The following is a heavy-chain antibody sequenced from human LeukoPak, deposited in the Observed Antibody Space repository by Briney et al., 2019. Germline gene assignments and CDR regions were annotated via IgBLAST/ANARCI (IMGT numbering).Heavy chain of an antibody. CDR1: GYMFTSYW. CDR2: IDPSDSYT. J-gene: IGHJ4*02. V-gene: IGHV5-10-1*01. Sequence: GAPLRISCKGSGYMFTSYWITWVRQMPGKGLEWMGKIDPSDSYTNYSPSFQGHVTISADKSISTAYLQWSSLKASDTAMYYCARRDDYGDYWGQGTLVTVSS. CDR3: ARRDDYGDY.